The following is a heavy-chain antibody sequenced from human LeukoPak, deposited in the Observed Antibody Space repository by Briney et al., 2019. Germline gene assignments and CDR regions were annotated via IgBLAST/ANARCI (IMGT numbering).Heavy chain of an antibody. D-gene: IGHD1-26*01. CDR1: GFTFSSYS. V-gene: IGHV3-23*01. Sequence: GGSLRLSCAASGFTFSSYSMNWVRQAPGKGLEWVSAISGSGGSTYYADSVKGRFTISRDNSKNTLYLQTNSLRAEDTAVYYCAKDPYSGSYFDYWGQGTLVTVSS. CDR2: ISGSGGST. J-gene: IGHJ4*02. CDR3: AKDPYSGSYFDY.